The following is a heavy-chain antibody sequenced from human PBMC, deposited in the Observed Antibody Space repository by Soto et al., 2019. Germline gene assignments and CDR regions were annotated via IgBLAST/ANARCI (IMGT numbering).Heavy chain of an antibody. CDR3: ARVAGIAVAGTHRAFYYYYYMDV. V-gene: IGHV1-3*01. CDR2: INAGNGNT. CDR1: GYTFTSYA. D-gene: IGHD6-19*01. J-gene: IGHJ6*03. Sequence: ASVKVSCKASGYTFTSYAMHWVRQAPGRRLEWMGWINAGNGNTKYSQKFQGRVTITRDTSASTAYMELSSLRSEDTAVYYCARVAGIAVAGTHRAFYYYYYMDVWGKGTTVTVSS.